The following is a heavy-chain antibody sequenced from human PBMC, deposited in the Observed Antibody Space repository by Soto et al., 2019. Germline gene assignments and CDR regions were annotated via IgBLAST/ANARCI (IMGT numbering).Heavy chain of an antibody. CDR1: GFTFSSYW. D-gene: IGHD6-13*01. J-gene: IGHJ1*01. CDR2: IKQDGSEK. V-gene: IGHV3-7*03. Sequence: GGSLRLSCAASGFTFSSYWMSWVRQAPGKGLEWVANIKQDGSEKYYVDSVKGRFTISRDNAKNSLYLQMNSLRAEDTAVYYCALIAAAGVEYFQHWGQGTLVTVS. CDR3: ALIAAAGVEYFQH.